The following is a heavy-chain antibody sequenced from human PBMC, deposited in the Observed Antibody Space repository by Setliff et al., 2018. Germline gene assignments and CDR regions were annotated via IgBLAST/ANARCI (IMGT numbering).Heavy chain of an antibody. CDR3: ARRATYYNFWSGYYDY. V-gene: IGHV4-39*07. D-gene: IGHD3-3*01. Sequence: ETLSLTCTVSGGSISSSSCYWGWIRQPPGKGLEWIGSIYYSGSTYYNPSLKSRVTISVDTSKNQFSLKLSSVTAADTAVYYCARRATYYNFWSGYYDYWGQGTLVTVSS. CDR1: GGSISSSSCY. CDR2: IYYSGST. J-gene: IGHJ4*02.